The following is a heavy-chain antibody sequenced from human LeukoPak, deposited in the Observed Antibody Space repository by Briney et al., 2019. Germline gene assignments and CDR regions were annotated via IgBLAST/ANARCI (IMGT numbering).Heavy chain of an antibody. Sequence: GGSLRLSCAASGFTVSSNYMSWVHQAPGTGLEWVSVIYSGGSTYYADSVKGRFTISRDNSKNTLYLQMNSLRAEDTAVYYCARESGNYYGSGSYYVWGQGTLVTVSS. V-gene: IGHV3-53*01. CDR3: ARESGNYYGSGSYYV. CDR2: IYSGGST. CDR1: GFTVSSNY. D-gene: IGHD3-10*01. J-gene: IGHJ4*02.